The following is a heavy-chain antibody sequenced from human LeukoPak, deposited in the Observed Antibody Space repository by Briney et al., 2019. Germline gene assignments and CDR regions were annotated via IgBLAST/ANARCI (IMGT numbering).Heavy chain of an antibody. J-gene: IGHJ6*03. D-gene: IGHD3-3*01. CDR2: INHSGGT. Sequence: SETLSLTCAVYGASFSAYYWCWIRQPPGKGLEWIGEINHSGGTNYSPSLKSRVTISVDTSKNQFSLKLSSVTAADTAVYYCARDQDYDFWSGYYGSYYYMDVWGKGTTVTVSS. V-gene: IGHV4-34*01. CDR3: ARDQDYDFWSGYYGSYYYMDV. CDR1: GASFSAYY.